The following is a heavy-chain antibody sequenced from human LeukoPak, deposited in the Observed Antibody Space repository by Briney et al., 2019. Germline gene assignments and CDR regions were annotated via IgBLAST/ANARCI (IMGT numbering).Heavy chain of an antibody. CDR2: IYPGDSDT. D-gene: IGHD1-14*01. CDR1: GYGFTSYW. V-gene: IGHV5-51*01. J-gene: IGHJ3*02. Sequence: GESLKISCKGSGYGFTSYWIGWVRQMPGKGLEWMGIIYPGDSDTRYSPSFQGQVTISADKSISTAYLQWSSLKASDTAVYYCARHVTTASAARGFDIWGQGTMVTVSS. CDR3: ARHVTTASAARGFDI.